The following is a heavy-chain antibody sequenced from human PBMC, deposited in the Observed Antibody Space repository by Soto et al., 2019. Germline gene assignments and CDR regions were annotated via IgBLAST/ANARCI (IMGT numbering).Heavy chain of an antibody. D-gene: IGHD3-10*01. Sequence: QVPLVQSGSEVKKPGSSVTVSCKASGGTFSSYAIHWVRQAPGQGLEWMGGIIPMYGPAKYAQRFQGRVTITADESTTTDYMELTSLTSQDTAVYYCAIVTSMVRGVIDTWFDPWGHGTLVTVSS. CDR1: GGTFSSYA. CDR3: AIVTSMVRGVIDTWFDP. J-gene: IGHJ5*02. CDR2: IIPMYGPA. V-gene: IGHV1-69*01.